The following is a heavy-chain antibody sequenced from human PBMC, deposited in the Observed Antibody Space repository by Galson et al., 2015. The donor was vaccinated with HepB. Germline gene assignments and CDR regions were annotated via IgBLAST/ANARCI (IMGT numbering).Heavy chain of an antibody. CDR1: GFTFSSYA. V-gene: IGHV3-23*01. CDR3: AKGYGSGSYYGDYYYGMDV. Sequence: SLRLSCAASGFTFSSYAMSWVRQAPGKGLEWVSAISGSGGSTYYADSVKGRFTISRDNSKNTLYLQMNSLRAEDTAVYYCAKGYGSGSYYGDYYYGMDVWGQGTTVTVSS. D-gene: IGHD3-10*01. J-gene: IGHJ6*02. CDR2: ISGSGGST.